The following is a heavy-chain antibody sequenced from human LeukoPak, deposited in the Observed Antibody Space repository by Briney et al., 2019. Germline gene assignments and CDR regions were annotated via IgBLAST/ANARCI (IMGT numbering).Heavy chain of an antibody. CDR3: VAVGWVGGTTPQNLHR. CDR2: INDRGVTT. CDR1: GFTFSSFG. J-gene: IGHJ4*02. Sequence: PGGSLRLSCTASGFTFSSFGMGWVRQAPGKGPEWVSFINDRGVTTRYADSVKGRFSISRDNSKNTLYPQMNSLTVEDTAVYYCVAVGWVGGTTPQNLHRWGQGTLVTVSS. D-gene: IGHD1-1*01. V-gene: IGHV3-23*01.